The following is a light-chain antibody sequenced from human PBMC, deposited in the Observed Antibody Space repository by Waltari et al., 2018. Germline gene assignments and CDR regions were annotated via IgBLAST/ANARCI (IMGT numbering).Light chain of an antibody. Sequence: SYVLTQPPSVSVAPGQTARITCGGNNIGSKRVHWYQQKPGQAPVLVVYDVSDRPSGIPERFSGSNSGNTATLTISRVEAGDEADYYCQVWDSSSDHVFGTGTKVTV. CDR3: QVWDSSSDHV. CDR1: NIGSKR. CDR2: DVS. J-gene: IGLJ1*01. V-gene: IGLV3-21*02.